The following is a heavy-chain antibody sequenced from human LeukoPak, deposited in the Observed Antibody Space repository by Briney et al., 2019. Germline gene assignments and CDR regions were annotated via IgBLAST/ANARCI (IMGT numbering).Heavy chain of an antibody. CDR1: GYTFTSYD. D-gene: IGHD6-6*01. CDR3: ARVPIAARQTFDY. Sequence: ASVKVSCKASGYTFTSYDINWVRQAPGQGLEWMGWMNPNSGNTGYAQKFQGRVTMTRNTSISTAYMELSSLRSEDTAVYYCARVPIAARQTFDYWGQGTLVTVSS. CDR2: MNPNSGNT. V-gene: IGHV1-8*01. J-gene: IGHJ4*02.